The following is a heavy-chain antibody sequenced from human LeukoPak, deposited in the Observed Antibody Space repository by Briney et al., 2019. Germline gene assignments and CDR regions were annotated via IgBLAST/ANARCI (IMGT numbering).Heavy chain of an antibody. D-gene: IGHD6-19*01. CDR3: AGSIAVAGTLFDS. J-gene: IGHJ4*02. V-gene: IGHV3-48*03. Sequence: PGGSLRLSWAASGFTFISFEMNWVRQAPGKGLQWVSYITSSGSSIYYADSVQGRFTMSRDNAKNSLYLQMNSLRAEDTAVCYCAGSIAVAGTLFDSWGQGPLVTVSS. CDR2: ITSSGSSI. CDR1: GFTFISFE.